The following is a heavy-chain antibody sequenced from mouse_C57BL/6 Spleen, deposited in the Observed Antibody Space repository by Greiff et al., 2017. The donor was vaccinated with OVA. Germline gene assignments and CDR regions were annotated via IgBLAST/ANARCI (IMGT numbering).Heavy chain of an antibody. D-gene: IGHD2-4*01. V-gene: IGHV14-2*01. J-gene: IGHJ4*01. Sequence: VQLQQSGAELVKPGASVKLSCTASGFNIKDYYMHWVKQRTEQGLEWIGRIDPEDGDTKYAPKFQGKATIPVDTSSNTAYLQLSSLTSEYTAVYYCARAPYDYDEGYYYAMDYWGKGTSVTVSS. CDR2: IDPEDGDT. CDR1: GFNIKDYY. CDR3: ARAPYDYDEGYYYAMDY.